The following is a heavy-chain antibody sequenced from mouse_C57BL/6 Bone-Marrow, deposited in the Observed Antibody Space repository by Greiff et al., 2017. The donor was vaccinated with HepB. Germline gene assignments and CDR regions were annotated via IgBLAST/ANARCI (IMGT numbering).Heavy chain of an antibody. CDR3: ARGQYPYYAMDY. D-gene: IGHD2-10*02. V-gene: IGHV1-53*01. CDR1: GYTFTSYW. J-gene: IGHJ4*01. CDR2: IIPSNGGT. Sequence: QVQLQQPGTELVKPGASVKLSCKASGYTFTSYWMHWVKQRPGQGLEWIGNIIPSNGGTNYNEKFKSKATLTVDKSSSTAYMQLSSLTSEDSAVYYCARGQYPYYAMDYWGQGTSVTVSS.